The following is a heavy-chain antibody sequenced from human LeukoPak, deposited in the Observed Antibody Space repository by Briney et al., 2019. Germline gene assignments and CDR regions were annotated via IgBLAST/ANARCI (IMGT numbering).Heavy chain of an antibody. V-gene: IGHV3-9*01. CDR3: AKDNRRHYTSGPNPDSLH. D-gene: IGHD6-19*01. CDR2: TSWNSGSI. CDR1: GFIFNNYA. J-gene: IGHJ4*02. Sequence: GGSLRLSCAGSGFIFNNYAMHWVRQPPGKGLEWVSGTSWNSGSIDYADSMKGRFTISRDNAKNSLYLQMNSLRVEDTAFYYCAKDNRRHYTSGPNPDSLHWGQGALVTVSS.